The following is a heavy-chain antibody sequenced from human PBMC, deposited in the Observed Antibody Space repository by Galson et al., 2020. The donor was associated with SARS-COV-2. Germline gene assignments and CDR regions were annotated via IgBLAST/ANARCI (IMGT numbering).Heavy chain of an antibody. J-gene: IGHJ4*02. Sequence: GGSLRLSCAASRFTFSSYKMNWVRQAPGKGLEWVSYISSSGSTIYYADSVKGRFTISRDNAKNSLYLQMNSLRAEDTAVYYCARAGATMYYFHYWGQGTLVTVSS. V-gene: IGHV3-48*03. CDR1: RFTFSSYK. CDR2: ISSSGSTI. D-gene: IGHD5-12*01. CDR3: ARAGATMYYFHY.